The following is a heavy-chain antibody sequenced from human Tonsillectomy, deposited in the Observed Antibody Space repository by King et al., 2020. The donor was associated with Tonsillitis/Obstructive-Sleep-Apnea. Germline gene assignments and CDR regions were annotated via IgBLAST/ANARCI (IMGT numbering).Heavy chain of an antibody. J-gene: IGHJ6*03. V-gene: IGHV1-69*01. CDR1: GGTFSSYA. CDR2: IIPIFGTA. CDR3: ASRTAVVVVPAAMDYYYYYMDV. Sequence: QLVQSGAEVKKPGSSVKVSCKASGGTFSSYAISWVRQAPGQGLEWMGGIIPIFGTANYAQKFQGRVTITADESTSTAYRELSSLRSEDTAVYYCASRTAVVVVPAAMDYYYYYMDVWGKGTTVTVSS. D-gene: IGHD2-2*01.